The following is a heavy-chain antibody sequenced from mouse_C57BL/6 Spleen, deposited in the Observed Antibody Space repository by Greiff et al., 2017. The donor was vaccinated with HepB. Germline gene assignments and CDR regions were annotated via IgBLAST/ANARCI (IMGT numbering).Heavy chain of an antibody. D-gene: IGHD2-1*01. J-gene: IGHJ4*01. CDR1: GYTFTSYW. V-gene: IGHV1-55*01. CDR2: IYPGSGST. CDR3: ARGYGNLGYAMDY. Sequence: QVQLQQPGAELVMPGASVKLSCKASGYTFTSYWITWVKQRPGQGLEWIGDIYPGSGSTNYNEKFKSKATLTVDTSSSTAYMQLSSLTSEDSAVYYCARGYGNLGYAMDYWGQGTSVTVSS.